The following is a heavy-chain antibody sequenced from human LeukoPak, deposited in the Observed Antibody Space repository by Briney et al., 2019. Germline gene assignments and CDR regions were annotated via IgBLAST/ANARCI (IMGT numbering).Heavy chain of an antibody. CDR1: GYTFTSYY. CDR2: IIPIFGTA. V-gene: IGHV1-69*13. CDR3: ARYFPNEWFDP. D-gene: IGHD2/OR15-2a*01. J-gene: IGHJ5*02. Sequence: ASVKVSCKASGYTFTSYYMHWVRQAPGQGLEWMGGIIPIFGTANYAQKFQGRVTITADESTSTAYMELSSLRSEDTAVYYCARYFPNEWFDPWGQGTLVTVSS.